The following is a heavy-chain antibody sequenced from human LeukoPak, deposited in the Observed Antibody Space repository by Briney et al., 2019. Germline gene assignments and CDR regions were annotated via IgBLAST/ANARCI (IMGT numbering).Heavy chain of an antibody. CDR3: AREGSSSGWRPFDI. J-gene: IGHJ3*02. CDR2: IKNSGNT. CDR1: GGSISTYY. V-gene: IGHV4-4*07. D-gene: IGHD6-19*01. Sequence: TTSETLSLTCSVSGGSISTYYWSWIRQPAGKGLEWIGRIKNSGNTNYNPSLESRVTLSLDTSKNHFSLNLSSVTAADTAVYYCAREGSSSGWRPFDIWGQGTVVTVSS.